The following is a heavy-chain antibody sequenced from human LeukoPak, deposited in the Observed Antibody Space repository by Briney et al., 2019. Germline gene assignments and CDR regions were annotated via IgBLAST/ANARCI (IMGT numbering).Heavy chain of an antibody. D-gene: IGHD2-2*01. CDR2: ISSSSSYI. CDR1: GFTFSSYN. J-gene: IGHJ4*02. Sequence: GSLRLSCAASGFTFSSYNMNWVRQAPGKRPEWVSSISSSSSYIYYADSVKGRFTISRDNAKNSLYLQMNSLRAEDTALYYCTRGTSRADYWGQGTLVTVSS. V-gene: IGHV3-21*01. CDR3: TRGTSRADY.